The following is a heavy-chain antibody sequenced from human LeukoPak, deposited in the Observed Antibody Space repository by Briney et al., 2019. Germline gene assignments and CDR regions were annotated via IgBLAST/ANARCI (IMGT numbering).Heavy chain of an antibody. J-gene: IGHJ4*02. V-gene: IGHV4-61*02. CDR2: IYTSGST. CDR3: ARGGLRQSYCSGGSCPNYFDY. CDR1: GGSISSGSYY. Sequence: SQTLSLTCTVSGGSISSGSYYWSWIRQPAGKGLEWIGRIYTSGSTNYNPSLKSRVTISVDTSKNQFSLKLSSVTAADTAVYYCARGGLRQSYCSGGSCPNYFDYWGQGTLVTVSS. D-gene: IGHD2-15*01.